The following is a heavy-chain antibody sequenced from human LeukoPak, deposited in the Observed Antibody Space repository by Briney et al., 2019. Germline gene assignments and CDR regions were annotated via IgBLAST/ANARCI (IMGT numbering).Heavy chain of an antibody. J-gene: IGHJ5*02. CDR2: IIPIFGTA. D-gene: IGHD4-17*01. CDR3: ARDSDDYGDYFWFDP. Sequence: SVKVSCKASGGTFSSYAISWVRQAPGQGLEWMGGIIPIFGTANYAQKFQGRVTTTADESTSTAYMELSSLRSEDTAVYYCARDSDDYGDYFWFDPWGQGTLVTVSS. V-gene: IGHV1-69*13. CDR1: GGTFSSYA.